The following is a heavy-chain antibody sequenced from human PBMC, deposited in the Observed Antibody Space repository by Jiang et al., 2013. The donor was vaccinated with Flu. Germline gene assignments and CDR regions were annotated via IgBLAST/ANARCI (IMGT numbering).Heavy chain of an antibody. V-gene: IGHV3-7*03. CDR2: IRQDGSEK. CDR3: ARDQGFTFLVPPYYFDY. D-gene: IGHD3-16*01. CDR1: GFTLSSYY. J-gene: IGHJ4*02. Sequence: GLVQPGGSLRLSCTASGFTLSSYYMSWVRQAPGKGLEWVASIRQDGSEKYYMDSVKGRFTISRDNAKNSLYLQMNSLRAEDTAVYYCARDQGFTFLVPPYYFDYWGQGTLVIVSS.